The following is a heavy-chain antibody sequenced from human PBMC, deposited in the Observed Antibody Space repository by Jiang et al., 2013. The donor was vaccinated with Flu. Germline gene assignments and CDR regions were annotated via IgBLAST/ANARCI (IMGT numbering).Heavy chain of an antibody. D-gene: IGHD3-3*01. CDR2: MNPNSGGT. CDR1: GYTFTSYD. Sequence: EVKKPGASVKVSCKASGYTFTSYDINWVRQATGQGLEWMGWMNPNSGGTNYAQKFQGRVTMTRDTSISTAYMELSRLRSDDTAVYYCARDRAPYYDFWSGYYEELHYYGMDVWGQGTTVTVSS. J-gene: IGHJ6*02. CDR3: ARDRAPYYDFWSGYYEELHYYGMDV. V-gene: IGHV1-2*02.